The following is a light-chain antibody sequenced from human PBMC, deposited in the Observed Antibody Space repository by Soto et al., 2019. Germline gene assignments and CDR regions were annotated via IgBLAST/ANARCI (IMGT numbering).Light chain of an antibody. Sequence: IQMTQSPSTLSGSVGDRVTITCRASQTISSWLAWYQQKPGKAPKLLIYKASTLKSGVPSRFSGSGSGTEFTLTISSLQSDDFATYYCQHYNSYSEAFGHGTKVDSK. V-gene: IGKV1-5*03. CDR1: QTISSW. CDR3: QHYNSYSEA. CDR2: KAS. J-gene: IGKJ1*01.